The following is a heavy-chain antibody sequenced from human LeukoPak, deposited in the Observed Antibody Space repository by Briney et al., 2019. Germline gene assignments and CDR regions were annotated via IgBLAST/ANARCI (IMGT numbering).Heavy chain of an antibody. CDR1: GFTFSSYW. CDR3: TNKVFA. V-gene: IGHV3-7*02. J-gene: IGHJ4*02. Sequence: GGSLRLSCAASGFTFSSYWMTWVRQAPGKGLEWVANIKPDGSDKYYVDYVKGRLTISRDNAKNSVYLQMNGLRAEDTAVYYCTNKVFAWGPGTLVTVSS. CDR2: IKPDGSDK.